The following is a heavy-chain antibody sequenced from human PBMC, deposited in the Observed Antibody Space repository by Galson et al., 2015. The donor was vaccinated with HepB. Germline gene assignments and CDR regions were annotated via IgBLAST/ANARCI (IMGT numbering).Heavy chain of an antibody. D-gene: IGHD3-22*01. CDR3: AKAADYYGGSISFLFDY. J-gene: IGHJ4*02. Sequence: SLRLSCAASGFTFGQYGMNWVRQAPGKGLEWVALISNDGGRENCRDSVKGRFTISRDNSKSTLFLQMDSLRPEDTAVYYCAKAADYYGGSISFLFDYLGQGTLVTVSS. V-gene: IGHV3-30*19. CDR2: ISNDGGRE. CDR1: GFTFGQYG.